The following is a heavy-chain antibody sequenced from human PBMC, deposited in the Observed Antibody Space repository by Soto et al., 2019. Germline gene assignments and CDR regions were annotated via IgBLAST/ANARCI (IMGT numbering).Heavy chain of an antibody. V-gene: IGHV3-30*04. J-gene: IGHJ5*02. Sequence: QVQLVESGGGVVQPGRSLRLSCAASGFSISRSAMHWVRQAPGKGLEWVAVIAYDGSNRWYADSAKGRFTISRDNSKNTVYLQMSSLRGEDTDVYYCARDLQAGTDNVNWFAPWGQGNLVTVSS. D-gene: IGHD1-1*01. CDR3: ARDLQAGTDNVNWFAP. CDR1: GFSISRSA. CDR2: IAYDGSNR.